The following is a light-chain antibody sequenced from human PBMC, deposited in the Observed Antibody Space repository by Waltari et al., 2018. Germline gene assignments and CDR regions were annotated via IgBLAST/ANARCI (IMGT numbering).Light chain of an antibody. J-gene: IGLJ1*01. CDR2: DGS. CDR3: CSYAGSTTFYV. CDR1: SRAIGNYNS. V-gene: IGLV2-23*01. Sequence: QYALTQPASVSGSPGQSITLSCPGTSRAIGNYNSVSWYQQHPGKAPKLMIYDGSKRPAGVSNRFSGSKSGNTASLTISWLQAEDEADYYCCSYAGSTTFYVFGTETKVTVL.